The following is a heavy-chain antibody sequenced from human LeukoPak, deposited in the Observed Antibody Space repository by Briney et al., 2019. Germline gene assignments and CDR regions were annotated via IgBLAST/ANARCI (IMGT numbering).Heavy chain of an antibody. J-gene: IGHJ6*03. CDR3: ARDRPFPYYYDSSGYYSPAPYYYYYMDV. Sequence: ASVKVSXKASGGTFSSYAISWVRQAPGQGLEWMGRIIPIFGTANYAQKFQGRVTITTDESTSTAYMELSSLRSEDTAVYYCARDRPFPYYYDSSGYYSPAPYYYYYMDVWGKGTTVTVSS. V-gene: IGHV1-69*05. CDR2: IIPIFGTA. CDR1: GGTFSSYA. D-gene: IGHD3-22*01.